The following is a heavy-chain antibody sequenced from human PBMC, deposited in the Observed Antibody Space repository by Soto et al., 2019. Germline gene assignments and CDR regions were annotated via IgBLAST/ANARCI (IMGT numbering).Heavy chain of an antibody. Sequence: PSETLSLTCAVSGGSISSGGYSWSWIRQPPGKGLEWIGYIYHSGSTYYNPSLKSRVTISVDRSKNQFSLKLSSVTAADTAVYYCARVVVVPAATRKTTVTTFWFDPWGQGTLVTVSS. D-gene: IGHD2-2*01. CDR2: IYHSGST. CDR1: GGSISSGGYS. J-gene: IGHJ5*02. V-gene: IGHV4-30-2*01. CDR3: ARVVVVPAATRKTTVTTFWFDP.